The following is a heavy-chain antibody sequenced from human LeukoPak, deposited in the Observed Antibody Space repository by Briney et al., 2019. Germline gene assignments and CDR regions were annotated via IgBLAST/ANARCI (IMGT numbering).Heavy chain of an antibody. CDR2: IIPIFGTA. D-gene: IGHD4-17*01. CDR3: ARVLGDHDYGDYVGDYYYYGMDV. V-gene: IGHV1-69*13. CDR1: GGTFINYA. J-gene: IGHJ6*02. Sequence: SVTVSCKASGGTFINYAISWVRQAAGQGLEWMGGIIPIFGTANYAQKFQGRVTITADESTSTAYMELSSLRSEDTAVYYCARVLGDHDYGDYVGDYYYYGMDVWGQGTTVTVSS.